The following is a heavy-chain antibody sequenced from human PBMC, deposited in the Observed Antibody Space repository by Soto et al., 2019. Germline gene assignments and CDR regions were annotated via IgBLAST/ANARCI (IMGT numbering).Heavy chain of an antibody. Sequence: QITLKESGPTLVKPTQTLTLTCTFSGFSLSTSGVGVGWIRQPPGKALEWLALIYWDDAKHYSPSLKSSLTITKDTSKNQVVLTMTNRDPVDPATYYCAHKGGGDRILDYWGQGTLVTVSS. CDR3: AHKGGGDRILDY. J-gene: IGHJ4*02. CDR1: GFSLSTSGVG. V-gene: IGHV2-5*02. D-gene: IGHD3-16*01. CDR2: IYWDDAK.